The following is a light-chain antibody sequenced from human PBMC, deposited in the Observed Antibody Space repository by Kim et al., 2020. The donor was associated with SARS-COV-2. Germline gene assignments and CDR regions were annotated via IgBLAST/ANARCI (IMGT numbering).Light chain of an antibody. Sequence: SYELTQPPSVSVSPGQTASLTFSGDKLGERCVCWYQQKPGRPPLLVIYQDDKLPSGIPERFSASNSGNTDTLTISGTQPMDEADNYCQAWGSGVVFGGGTQLTVL. V-gene: IGLV3-1*01. CDR2: QDD. CDR3: QAWGSGVV. CDR1: KLGERC. J-gene: IGLJ2*01.